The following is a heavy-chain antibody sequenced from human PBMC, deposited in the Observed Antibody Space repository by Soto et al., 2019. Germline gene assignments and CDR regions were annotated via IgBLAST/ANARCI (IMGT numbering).Heavy chain of an antibody. J-gene: IGHJ4*02. CDR3: ASEHSSSWRFDY. Sequence: QVQLVQSGAEVKKPGASVKVSCKASGYTFTSYDINWVRQATGQGLEWMGWMNPNSGNTGYAQKFQGRVTMTRNTSINTDYMELNSLRSEDTAVYYCASEHSSSWRFDYWGQGTLVTVSS. V-gene: IGHV1-8*01. CDR2: MNPNSGNT. D-gene: IGHD6-13*01. CDR1: GYTFTSYD.